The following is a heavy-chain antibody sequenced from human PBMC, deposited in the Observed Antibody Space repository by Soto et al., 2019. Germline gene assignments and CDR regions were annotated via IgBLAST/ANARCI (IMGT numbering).Heavy chain of an antibody. D-gene: IGHD4-17*01. V-gene: IGHV2-70*01. CDR1: GFSLSTSGMC. Sequence: ESGPTLVNPTQTLTLTCTFSGFSLSTSGMCVSWIRQPPGKALEWLALIDWDDDKYYSTSLKTRLTISKDTSKNQVVLTMTNMDPVDTATYYCARAADDYGDLYYFDYWGQGTLVTVSS. J-gene: IGHJ4*02. CDR3: ARAADDYGDLYYFDY. CDR2: IDWDDDK.